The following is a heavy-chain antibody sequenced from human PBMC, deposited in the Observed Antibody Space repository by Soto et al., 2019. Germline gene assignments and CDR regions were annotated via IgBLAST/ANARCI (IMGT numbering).Heavy chain of an antibody. Sequence: EEQLLQSGGGFVQPGGSLRLSCAASGFTFSTYAMNWVRLAPGKGLEWVSVISNSGHSTVYADSVKGRFTISRDNSKNTLYLQMESLRADDTAAYYCAKGGPTFLNWFGPWGQGALVTVSS. CDR1: GFTFSTYA. J-gene: IGHJ5*02. CDR3: AKGGPTFLNWFGP. D-gene: IGHD5-12*01. CDR2: ISNSGHST. V-gene: IGHV3-23*01.